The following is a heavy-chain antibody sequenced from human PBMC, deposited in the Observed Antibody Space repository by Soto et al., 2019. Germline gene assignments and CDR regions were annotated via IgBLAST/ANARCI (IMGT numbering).Heavy chain of an antibody. D-gene: IGHD3-3*01. CDR1: GGSISSYY. J-gene: IGHJ6*03. Sequence: SETLSLTCTVSGGSISSYYWSWIRQPPGKGLEWIGYINYIGSTNYNPSLKSRVTISVDTSKNQFSLKLTSVTAADTAVYYCARAYYDFWSGSYYYYMDVWGRGTTVTVSS. CDR3: ARAYYDFWSGSYYYYMDV. CDR2: INYIGST. V-gene: IGHV4-59*01.